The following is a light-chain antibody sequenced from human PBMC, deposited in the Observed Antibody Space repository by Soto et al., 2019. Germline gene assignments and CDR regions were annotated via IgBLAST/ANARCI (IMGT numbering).Light chain of an antibody. J-gene: IGLJ3*02. CDR1: SSDVGNYDL. CDR2: EDT. Sequence: QSALTQPASVSGSPGQSITISCTGTSSDVGNYDLVSWYQQHPGEAPKLMIYEDTKRPSGVSYRFSCSKSGNTASLTISGLPPEDGADYHCCSYAGSSTWVFGGGTQLTVL. V-gene: IGLV2-23*01. CDR3: CSYAGSSTWV.